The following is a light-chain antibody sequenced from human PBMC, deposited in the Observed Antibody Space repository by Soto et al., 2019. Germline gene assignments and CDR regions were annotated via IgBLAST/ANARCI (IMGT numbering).Light chain of an antibody. CDR2: GAS. CDR3: RQYGSSPSYT. V-gene: IGKV3-20*01. CDR1: QSVSSSSY. Sequence: EIVLTQSPGTLSLSPGERATLSCRASQSVSSSSYLAWYQQKPGQAPRLLIYGASSRATGIPDRFSGSGSATDYTLTTSRREPEEFAVYYCRQYGSSPSYTFGQGTKLEIK. J-gene: IGKJ2*01.